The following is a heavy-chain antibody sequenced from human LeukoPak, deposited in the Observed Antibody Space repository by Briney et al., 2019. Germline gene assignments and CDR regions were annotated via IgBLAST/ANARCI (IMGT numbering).Heavy chain of an antibody. V-gene: IGHV5-51*01. CDR3: ARPRREVAALDY. Sequence: GGSPEISGQASGSTFTTHRIGGVRQQPGKGREWMGIIYPDDSDTRYSPSFQGQANISADQSSNTTYLQWSSLKASDTAIYYCARPRREVAALDYWGQGTLVTVSS. D-gene: IGHD6-6*01. CDR1: GSTFTTHR. J-gene: IGHJ4*02. CDR2: IYPDDSDT.